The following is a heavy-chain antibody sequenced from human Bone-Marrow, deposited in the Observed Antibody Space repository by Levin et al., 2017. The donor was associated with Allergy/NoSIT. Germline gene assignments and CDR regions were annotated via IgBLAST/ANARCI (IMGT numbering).Heavy chain of an antibody. D-gene: IGHD5-12*01. CDR2: IWYDGSNK. V-gene: IGHV3-33*01. CDR1: GFTFSSYG. Sequence: PGGSLRLSCAASGFTFSSYGMHWVRQAPGKGLEWVAVIWYDGSNKYYADSVKGRFTISRDNSKNTLYLQMNSLRAEDTAVYYCARVVPKYSGYDGYDYWGQGTLVTVSS. J-gene: IGHJ4*02. CDR3: ARVVPKYSGYDGYDY.